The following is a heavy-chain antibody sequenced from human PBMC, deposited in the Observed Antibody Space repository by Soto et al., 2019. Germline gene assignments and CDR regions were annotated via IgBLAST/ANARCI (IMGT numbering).Heavy chain of an antibody. CDR3: AVSSALRVSICRHREFLALSLALVTRPCTESTWY. CDR2: IYPGDSDT. Sequence: GESLKISCKGSGYSFTSYWIGWVRQMPGKGLEWMGIIYPGDSDTRYSPSFQGRVTISADKSISTAYLQWSALKGSDTAVYYCAVSSALRVSICRHREFLALSLALVTRPCTESTWY. V-gene: IGHV5-51*01. D-gene: IGHD2-21*02. CDR1: GYSFTSYW. J-gene: IGHJ2*01.